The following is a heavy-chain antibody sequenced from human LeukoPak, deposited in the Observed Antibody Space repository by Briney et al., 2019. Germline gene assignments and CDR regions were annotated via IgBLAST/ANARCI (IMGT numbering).Heavy chain of an antibody. CDR1: GYTFTGYY. CDR3: ARTMVAGSNSGFDY. D-gene: IGHD6-19*01. V-gene: IGHV1-2*02. Sequence: ASVKVSCKASGYTFTGYYMHWVRQAPGQGLEWMGWINPNSGGTNYAQKFQGRVTMTRDTSISTAYMEPSRLRSDDTAVYYCARTMVAGSNSGFDYWGQGTLVNVSS. J-gene: IGHJ4*02. CDR2: INPNSGGT.